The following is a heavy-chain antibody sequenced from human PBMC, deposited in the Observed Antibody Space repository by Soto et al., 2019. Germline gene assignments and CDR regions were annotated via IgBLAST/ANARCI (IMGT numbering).Heavy chain of an antibody. CDR1: SFIFSNYG. J-gene: IGHJ4*02. V-gene: IGHV3-33*01. CDR2: IWHDGSIK. D-gene: IGHD1-1*01. CDR3: ARDSIESTADFDY. Sequence: GGSLRLSCAASSFIFSNYGMHWVRQAPGKGLEWVSVIWHDGSIKYYADSVKGRFTISRDNPKDTLYLQMDSLRAEDSAVYYCARDSIESTADFDYWGQGTQVTVSS.